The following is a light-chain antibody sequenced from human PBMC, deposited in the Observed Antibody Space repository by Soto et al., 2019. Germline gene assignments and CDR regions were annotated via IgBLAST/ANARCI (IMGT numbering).Light chain of an antibody. CDR3: QQYDNPPIT. J-gene: IGKJ5*01. Sequence: DIQMTQSPSSLSASVGDRVTITCQASQDISNYLNWYQQKPGKAPKLLIYDVSNLEIGVPSRFSGSGSGTDFTFTISSLQPEDIATYYCQQYDNPPITFGQGTRLEIK. CDR1: QDISNY. CDR2: DVS. V-gene: IGKV1-33*01.